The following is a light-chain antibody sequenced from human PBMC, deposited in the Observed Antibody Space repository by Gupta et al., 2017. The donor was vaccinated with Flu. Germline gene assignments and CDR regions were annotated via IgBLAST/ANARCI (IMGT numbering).Light chain of an antibody. V-gene: IGLV2-8*01. CDR1: TTDVGGYNY. Sequence: QSALTQPPSASGSPGQSVTISCTGTTTDVGGYNYVSWYQHHPGKAPKLMIYEVTKRPSGVPDRFSGSTSGNTASLTVSGLQAEDEAEYYCSSYAGSNDIVFGTGTKVTVL. CDR2: EVT. CDR3: SSYAGSNDIV. J-gene: IGLJ1*01.